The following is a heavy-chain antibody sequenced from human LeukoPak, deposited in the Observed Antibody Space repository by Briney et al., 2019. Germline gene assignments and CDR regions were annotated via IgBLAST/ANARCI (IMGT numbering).Heavy chain of an antibody. D-gene: IGHD1-1*01. CDR2: IYYSGST. CDR1: GGSISSYY. Sequence: KPSETLSLTCTVSGGSISSYYWSWMRQPPGKGLEWIGYIYYSGSTNYNPSLKSRVTISVETSKNQFSLKLSSVTAADTAVYYCARATKRQLLGAFDIWGQGTMVTVSS. J-gene: IGHJ3*02. V-gene: IGHV4-59*01. CDR3: ARATKRQLLGAFDI.